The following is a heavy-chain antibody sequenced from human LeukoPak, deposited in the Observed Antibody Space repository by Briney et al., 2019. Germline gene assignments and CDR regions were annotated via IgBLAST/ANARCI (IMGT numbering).Heavy chain of an antibody. CDR3: ARGGGQRRSWLDL. CDR1: YGALSGYY. D-gene: IGHD5-24*01. V-gene: IGHV4-34*01. CDR2: IHHSDAS. J-gene: IGHJ5*02. Sequence: SETLSLTCAVHYGALSGYYWTWIRQSPGKGLEWLGEIHHSDASNYNASLKSRVAISLDTSKNQFSLQLTSMTAADTAVYFCARGGGQRRSWLDLWGQGTLVSVTS.